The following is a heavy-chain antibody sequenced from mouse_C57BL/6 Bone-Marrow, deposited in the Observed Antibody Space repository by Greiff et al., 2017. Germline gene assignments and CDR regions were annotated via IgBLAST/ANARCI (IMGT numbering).Heavy chain of an antibody. D-gene: IGHD2-3*01. CDR2: INPSSGYT. V-gene: IGHV1-4*01. CDR3: ARREGWFLLNY. J-gene: IGHJ2*01. CDR1: GYTFTSYT. Sequence: VQLQQSGAELVRPGASVKMSCKASGYTFTSYTMHWVKQRPGKGLEWIGYINPSSGYTKYKQKFKDKATLTADKSTSTAYMQLSSLTSEDSAVDYCARREGWFLLNYWGQGTTLTVSS.